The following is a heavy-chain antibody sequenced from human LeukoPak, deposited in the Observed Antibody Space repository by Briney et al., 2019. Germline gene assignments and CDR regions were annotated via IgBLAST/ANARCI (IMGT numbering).Heavy chain of an antibody. CDR1: GFTFSSYA. D-gene: IGHD3-3*01. V-gene: IGHV3-30*04. J-gene: IGHJ6*02. CDR3: ARDCKQKVTYYDFWSGYSYGMDV. CDR2: ISYDGSNK. Sequence: RGSLRLSCAASGFTFSSYAMHWVRQAPGKGLEWVAVISYDGSNKYYADSVKGRFTISRDNSKNTLYLQMNSLRAEDTAVYYCARDCKQKVTYYDFWSGYSYGMDVWGQGTTVTVSS.